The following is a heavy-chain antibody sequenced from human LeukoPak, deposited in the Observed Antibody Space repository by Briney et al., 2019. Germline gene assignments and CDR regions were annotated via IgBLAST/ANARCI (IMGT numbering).Heavy chain of an antibody. D-gene: IGHD3-22*01. V-gene: IGHV3-23*01. Sequence: GGSLSLSCAASGFTFSSYAMSWVRQAPGKGLEWVSAISVSNGNTFYADSVKGRFTISRDNSKNTLYLQMSSLRAEDTSVYYCAKRNYYDSRGYLYDSWGHGTLVTVSS. CDR3: AKRNYYDSRGYLYDS. CDR2: ISVSNGNT. J-gene: IGHJ5*01. CDR1: GFTFSSYA.